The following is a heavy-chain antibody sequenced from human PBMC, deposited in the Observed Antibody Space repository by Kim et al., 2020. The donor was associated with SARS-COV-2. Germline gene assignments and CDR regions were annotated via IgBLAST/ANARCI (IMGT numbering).Heavy chain of an antibody. CDR3: ARESIAAQGDWFDP. D-gene: IGHD6-6*01. Sequence: SETLSLTCTVSGGSVSSGSYYWSWIRQPPGKGLEWIGYIYYSGSTNYNPSLKSRVTISVDTSKNQFSLKLSSVTAADTAVYYCARESIAAQGDWFDPWGPGTLGTVSS. CDR2: IYYSGST. J-gene: IGHJ5*01. V-gene: IGHV4-61*01. CDR1: GGSVSSGSYY.